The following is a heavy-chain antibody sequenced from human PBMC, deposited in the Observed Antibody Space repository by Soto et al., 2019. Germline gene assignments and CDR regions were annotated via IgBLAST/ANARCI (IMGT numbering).Heavy chain of an antibody. J-gene: IGHJ5*02. CDR3: ARAHGSSWYNWFDP. CDR1: GGTFSSYG. Sequence: QVLLVQSGAEVKKPGSSVKVSCKASGGTFSSYGISWVRQTPGRGLEGMGGIIPLFGTTNYAQKFRGRVTVTADESTSTVYMELRSLSFEDTAVYYCARAHGSSWYNWFDPWGQGTLVTVSS. D-gene: IGHD6-13*01. CDR2: IIPLFGTT. V-gene: IGHV1-69*01.